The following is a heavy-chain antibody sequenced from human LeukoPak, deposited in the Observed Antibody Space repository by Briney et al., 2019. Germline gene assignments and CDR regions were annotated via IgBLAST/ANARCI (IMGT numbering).Heavy chain of an antibody. CDR1: GFTFTNYA. CDR3: AREEWLVPSGAFDI. D-gene: IGHD6-19*01. Sequence: PGGSLRLSCTASGFTFTNYAVHWVRQAPGKGLEWVALISYDESNKYYADSVKGRFTISRDNAKNSLYLQMNSLRAEDTAVYYCAREEWLVPSGAFDIWGQGTMVTVSS. J-gene: IGHJ3*02. CDR2: ISYDESNK. V-gene: IGHV3-30*04.